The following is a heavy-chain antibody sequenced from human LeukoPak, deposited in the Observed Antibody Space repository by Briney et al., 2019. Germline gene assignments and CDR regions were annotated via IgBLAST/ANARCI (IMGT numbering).Heavy chain of an antibody. V-gene: IGHV3-30*04. D-gene: IGHD6-13*01. CDR2: IAYDGSNK. Sequence: GGSLRLSCAASGFTFSSYAMHWVRQAPGKGLEWVAVIAYDGSNKYYVDSGKGRFTISRDNSKNTLYLQMNSLRAEDTAVYYCAKEGVSIAAAGYFDYWGQGTLVTVSS. CDR1: GFTFSSYA. CDR3: AKEGVSIAAAGYFDY. J-gene: IGHJ4*02.